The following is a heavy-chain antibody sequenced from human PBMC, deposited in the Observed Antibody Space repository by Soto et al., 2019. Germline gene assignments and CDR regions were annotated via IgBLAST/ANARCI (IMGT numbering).Heavy chain of an antibody. CDR3: ATVGLYYYDSSGYYLFDY. D-gene: IGHD3-22*01. CDR1: GFTFSSYA. V-gene: IGHV3-23*01. CDR2: ISGSGGST. Sequence: GGSLRLSCAASGFTFSSYAMSWVRQAPGKGLEWVSAISGSGGSTYYADSVKGRFTISRDNSKNTLYLQMNSLRAEDTAVYYCATVGLYYYDSSGYYLFDYWGQGTLVTVSS. J-gene: IGHJ4*02.